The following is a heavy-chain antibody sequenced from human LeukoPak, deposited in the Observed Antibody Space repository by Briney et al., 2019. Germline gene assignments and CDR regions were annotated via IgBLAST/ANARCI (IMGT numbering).Heavy chain of an antibody. Sequence: GGPLRLSCEASGFSFSSYNMDWVRQTPGKGLEWISSITTSSSYTFYADSVKGRFTISRDNARNSLYLQMNSLRAEDTAVYYCARDCGSSWYQTTFDYWGQGTLVTVSS. V-gene: IGHV3-21*01. CDR2: ITTSSSYT. J-gene: IGHJ4*02. CDR3: ARDCGSSWYQTTFDY. D-gene: IGHD6-13*01. CDR1: GFSFSSYN.